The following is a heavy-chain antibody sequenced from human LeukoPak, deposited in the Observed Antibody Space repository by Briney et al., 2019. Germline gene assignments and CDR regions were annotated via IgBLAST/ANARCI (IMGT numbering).Heavy chain of an antibody. J-gene: IGHJ6*04. V-gene: IGHV1-2*02. CDR2: INPNGGDT. Sequence: GASVKVSCKASGHTFTDYFMHWVRQAPGQGLEWMAWINPNGGDTKYAQKFQGRVTVTRDTSISTVYMELSSLTSDDTAVYYCTRDYGDYNYYYYYGMDVWGKGTTVTVSS. CDR3: TRDYGDYNYYYYYGMDV. CDR1: GHTFTDYF. D-gene: IGHD4-17*01.